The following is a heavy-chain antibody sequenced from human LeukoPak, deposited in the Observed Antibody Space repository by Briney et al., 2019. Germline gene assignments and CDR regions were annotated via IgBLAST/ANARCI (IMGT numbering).Heavy chain of an antibody. CDR1: GTSFSGYS. V-gene: IGHV4-34*01. Sequence: SETLSLTCAVYGTSFSGYSWSWIRQSPGKGLEWIGEITDSGGTNYNPSFKSRLTVSADTSKNQFSLKLASVTAADTAVYYCARIESYHILYRPYWGQGTLVTVSS. CDR2: ITDSGGT. CDR3: ARIESYHILYRPY. D-gene: IGHD3-9*01. J-gene: IGHJ4*02.